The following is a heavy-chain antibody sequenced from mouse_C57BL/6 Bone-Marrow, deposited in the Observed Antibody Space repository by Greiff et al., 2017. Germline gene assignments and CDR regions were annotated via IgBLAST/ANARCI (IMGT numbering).Heavy chain of an antibody. CDR1: GYTFHSYW. CDR3: ASGYHSMDY. J-gene: IGHJ4*01. V-gene: IGHV1-59*01. CDR2: IDPSDSYT. Sequence: QVQLQQPGAELVRPGTSVKLSCKASGYTFHSYWMHWVKQRPGQGLEWIGVIDPSDSYTNYNQKFKGKATLTVDTSSSTAYMQLSSLTSEDSAVYYCASGYHSMDYWRQGTSVTVSS.